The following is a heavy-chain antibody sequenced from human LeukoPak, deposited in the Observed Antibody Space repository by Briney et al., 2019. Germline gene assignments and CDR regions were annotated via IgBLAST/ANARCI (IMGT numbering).Heavy chain of an antibody. V-gene: IGHV3-30-3*01. CDR2: ISYDGSNK. J-gene: IGHJ4*02. D-gene: IGHD6-13*01. CDR3: ARDDSVYRMAAAGTNY. CDR1: GFTFSSYA. Sequence: GRSLRLSCAASGFTFSSYAMHWVRQAPGKGLEWVAVISYDGSNKYYADSVKGRFTISRDNSKNTLYLRMNSLRAEDTAVYYCARDDSVYRMAAAGTNYWGQGTLVTVSS.